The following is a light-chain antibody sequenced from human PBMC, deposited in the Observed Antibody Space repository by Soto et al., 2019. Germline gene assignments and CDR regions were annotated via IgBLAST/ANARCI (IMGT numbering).Light chain of an antibody. CDR1: QSISTW. Sequence: DIQMTQSPSTLSASVGDSVTITCRASQSISTWLAWYQQKPGKVPKLLIYDASSLGSGVPSRFRGSGSGTEFTLTINSLQPGDFATYSCQQYNGLWTFGQGTKVDIK. CDR2: DAS. V-gene: IGKV1-5*01. CDR3: QQYNGLWT. J-gene: IGKJ1*01.